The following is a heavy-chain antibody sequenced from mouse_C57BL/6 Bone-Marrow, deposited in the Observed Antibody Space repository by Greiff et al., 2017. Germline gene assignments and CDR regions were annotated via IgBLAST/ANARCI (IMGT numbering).Heavy chain of an antibody. CDR2: IYPRSGNT. J-gene: IGHJ3*01. CDR3: ARFWEGFAWFAD. V-gene: IGHV1-81*01. D-gene: IGHD4-1*01. Sequence: QVQLQQSGAELARPGASVKLSCKASGYTFTSYGISWVKQRTGQGLEWIGEIYPRSGNTYYNEKFKGKATLTADKSSSTAYMELRSLTSEDSAVYFCARFWEGFAWFADWGKGTLVTVSA. CDR1: GYTFTSYG.